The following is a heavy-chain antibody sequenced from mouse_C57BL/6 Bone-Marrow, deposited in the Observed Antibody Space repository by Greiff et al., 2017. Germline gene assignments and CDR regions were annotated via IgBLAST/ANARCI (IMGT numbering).Heavy chain of an antibody. J-gene: IGHJ1*03. V-gene: IGHV1-64*01. Sequence: QVQLQQSGAELVKPGASVKLSCKASGYTFTSYWMHWVKQRPGQGLEWIGMIHPKSGSTNYNEKFKSKATLTVDKSSSTAYMQLSSLTSEDTAVYYVARFCYSCNFGVWGTGTTVTVSS. CDR3: ARFCYSCNFGV. CDR1: GYTFTSYW. CDR2: IHPKSGST. D-gene: IGHD1-1*01.